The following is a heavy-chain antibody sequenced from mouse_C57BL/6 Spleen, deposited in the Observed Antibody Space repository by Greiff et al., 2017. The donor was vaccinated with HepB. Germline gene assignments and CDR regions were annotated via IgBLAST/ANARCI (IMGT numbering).Heavy chain of an antibody. CDR1: GFTFSSYG. D-gene: IGHD6-2*01. CDR2: ISSGGSYT. CDR3: ARHGGGSLYYFDY. V-gene: IGHV5-6*01. J-gene: IGHJ2*01. Sequence: EVKVVESGGDLVKPGGSLKLSCAASGFTFSSYGMSWVRQTPDKRLEWVATISSGGSYTYYPDSVKGRFTISRDNAKNTLYLQMSSLKSEDTAMYYCARHGGGSLYYFDYWGQGTTLTVSS.